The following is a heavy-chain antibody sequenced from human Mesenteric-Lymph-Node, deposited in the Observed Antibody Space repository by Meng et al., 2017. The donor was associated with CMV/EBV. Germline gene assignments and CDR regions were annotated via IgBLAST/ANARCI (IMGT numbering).Heavy chain of an antibody. CDR1: GGSVSSGTSY. J-gene: IGHJ4*02. CDR3: ASSELGAHDY. Sequence: GSLRLSCSVSGGSVSSGTSYWGWIRQPPGKGLEWIGSIYYSGSTYYNPSLKSRVTISVDASKNQFSLKLTSMTAADTAVYYCASSELGAHDYWGQGTLVTVSS. CDR2: IYYSGST. D-gene: IGHD1-26*01. V-gene: IGHV4-39*07.